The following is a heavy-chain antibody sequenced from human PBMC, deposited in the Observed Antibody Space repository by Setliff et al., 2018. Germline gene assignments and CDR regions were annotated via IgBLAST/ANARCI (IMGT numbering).Heavy chain of an antibody. CDR1: GFTFSDYY. CDR3: AKHGASNDFLTGDHVYYDTDV. D-gene: IGHD3-9*01. V-gene: IGHV3-11*01. CDR2: ISSSGSTI. J-gene: IGHJ6*02. Sequence: GGSLRFSCAASGFTFSDYYMSWIRQAPGKGLEWVSYISSSGSTIYYADSVKGRFTISRYNAKNALYLQMNSLRAEDTAVYYCAKHGASNDFLTGDHVYYDTDVWGQGTTVTVSS.